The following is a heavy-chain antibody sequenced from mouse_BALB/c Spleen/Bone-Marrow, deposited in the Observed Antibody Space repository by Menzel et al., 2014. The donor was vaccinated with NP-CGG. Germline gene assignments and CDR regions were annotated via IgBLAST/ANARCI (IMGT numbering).Heavy chain of an antibody. J-gene: IGHJ1*01. CDR1: GFDFSSYW. CDR3: ARHNYYGNLVD. CDR2: INPDSSTI. V-gene: IGHV4-1*02. D-gene: IGHD1-1*01. Sequence: EVQLVESGGGLVQPGGSLKLSCAASGFDFSSYWMSWVRQAPGKGLEWIGEINPDSSTINYTPSLKDKFIISRDNAKNTLYLQMSKVRSEDAALHYCARHNYYGNLVDWGAGTTVTVSS.